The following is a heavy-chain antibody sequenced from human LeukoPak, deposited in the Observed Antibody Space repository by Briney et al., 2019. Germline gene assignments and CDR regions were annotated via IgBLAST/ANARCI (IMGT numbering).Heavy chain of an antibody. D-gene: IGHD2-2*01. CDR1: GGSFSGYY. CDR3: ASGYCSSTSCWNWFDP. CDR2: INHSGST. Sequence: PSETLSLTCAVYGGSFSGYYWSWIRQPPGKGLEWIGEINHSGSTNYNPSLKSRVTISVDTSKNQFSLKLSSVTAANTAVYYCASGYCSSTSCWNWFDPWGQGTLVTVSS. V-gene: IGHV4-34*01. J-gene: IGHJ5*02.